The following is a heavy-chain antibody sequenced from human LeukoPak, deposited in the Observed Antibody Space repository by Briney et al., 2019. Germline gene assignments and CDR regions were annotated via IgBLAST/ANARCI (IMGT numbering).Heavy chain of an antibody. CDR1: GGSFRGYY. Sequence: PSETLSLTCAVYGGSFRGYYWTWIRQPPGKGLEWIGEFNHRGSTNYNPSLKSRVTISVDTSKNQFSLKVSSVTVADTAVYYCARAGDSSGYSDYWGQGALVTVSS. J-gene: IGHJ4*02. V-gene: IGHV4-34*01. D-gene: IGHD3-22*01. CDR2: FNHRGST. CDR3: ARAGDSSGYSDY.